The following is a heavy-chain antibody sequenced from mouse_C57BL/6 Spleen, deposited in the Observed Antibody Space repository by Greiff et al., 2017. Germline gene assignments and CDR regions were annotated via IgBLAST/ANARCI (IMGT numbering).Heavy chain of an antibody. Sequence: QVQLQQSGAELVKPGASVKISCKASGYAFSSYWMNWVKQRPGKGLEWIGQIYPGDGDTNYNGKFKGKATLTADKSSSTAYMQLSSLTSEDSAVYFCAREEGTTVVAIDYWGQGTTLTVSS. J-gene: IGHJ2*01. CDR1: GYAFSSYW. D-gene: IGHD1-1*01. V-gene: IGHV1-80*01. CDR3: AREEGTTVVAIDY. CDR2: IYPGDGDT.